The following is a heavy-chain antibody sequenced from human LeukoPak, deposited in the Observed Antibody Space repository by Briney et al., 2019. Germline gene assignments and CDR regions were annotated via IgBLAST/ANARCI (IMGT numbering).Heavy chain of an antibody. CDR3: ACYSSGYYRSAFDI. CDR2: ISSSSSYI. J-gene: IGHJ3*02. D-gene: IGHD3-22*01. CDR1: GFTVSSNF. Sequence: PGGSLRLSCAASGFTVSSNFINWVRQAPGKGLEWVSSISSSSSYIYYADSVKGRFTISRDNAKNSLYLQMNSLRAEDTAVYYCACYSSGYYRSAFDIWGQGTMVTVSS. V-gene: IGHV3-21*01.